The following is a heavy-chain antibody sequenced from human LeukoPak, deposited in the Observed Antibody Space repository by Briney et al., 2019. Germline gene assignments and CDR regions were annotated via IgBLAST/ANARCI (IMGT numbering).Heavy chain of an antibody. CDR3: ARDLAYSRLDY. J-gene: IGHJ4*02. CDR2: INPDGNKK. CDR1: GFTFRNYV. V-gene: IGHV3-7*01. Sequence: GGSLRLSCAASGFTFRNYVIHWVRQAPGKGLEWVASINPDGNKKYSADSVKGRFTISRDNAENSLYLQMNSLRVEDTAFYYCARDLAYSRLDYWGQGMLVTVSS. D-gene: IGHD5-18*01.